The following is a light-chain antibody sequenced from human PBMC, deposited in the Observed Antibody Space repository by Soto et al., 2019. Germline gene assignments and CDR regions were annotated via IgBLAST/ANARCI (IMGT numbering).Light chain of an antibody. CDR3: QQYNNWPFT. CDR1: QSVSSSY. CDR2: GAS. J-gene: IGKJ3*01. Sequence: EIVLTQSPGTLSLSPGERATLSCRASQSVSSSYLAWYHQKPGQAPRLLIYGASSRATGIPDRFSGSGSGTEFTLTISSLQSEDFAVYYCQQYNNWPFTFGPGTKVDIK. V-gene: IGKV3-20*01.